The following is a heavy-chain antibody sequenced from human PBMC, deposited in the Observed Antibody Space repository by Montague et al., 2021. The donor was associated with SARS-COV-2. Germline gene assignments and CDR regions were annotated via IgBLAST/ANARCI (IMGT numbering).Heavy chain of an antibody. CDR2: IYYSGTT. V-gene: IGHV4-39*01. J-gene: IGHJ4*02. CDR3: ARHVRSLMVVGPDFDY. CDR1: GGSISSSSYY. Sequence: SETLSLTCTVSGGSISSSSYYWGWIRQPPGKGLEWIGSIYYSGTTYYNPSLKSRVTMSVDTSKNQFTLKLSSVTAADTAVYYCARHVRSLMVVGPDFDYWGQGTLVTVSS. D-gene: IGHD3-10*01.